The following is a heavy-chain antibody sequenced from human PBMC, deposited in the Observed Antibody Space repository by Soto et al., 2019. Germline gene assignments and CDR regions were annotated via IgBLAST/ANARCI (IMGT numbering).Heavy chain of an antibody. Sequence: GGSLRLSCAASGFTFSSYAMHWVRQAPGKGLEWVAVISYDGSNKYYADSVKGRFTISRDNSKNTLYLQMNSLRAEDTAVYYCARDHDSSGYNTFTNDYWGQGTLVTVSS. D-gene: IGHD3-22*01. CDR1: GFTFSSYA. V-gene: IGHV3-30-3*01. CDR2: ISYDGSNK. J-gene: IGHJ4*02. CDR3: ARDHDSSGYNTFTNDY.